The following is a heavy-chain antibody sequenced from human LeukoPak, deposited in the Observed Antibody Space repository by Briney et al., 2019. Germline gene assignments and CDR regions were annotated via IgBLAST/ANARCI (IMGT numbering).Heavy chain of an antibody. CDR1: GFTFSSYD. J-gene: IGHJ1*01. CDR2: IWYDGSNK. Sequence: GGSLRLSCAASGFTFSSYDMHWVRQAPGKGLEWVAVIWYDGSNKYYADSVKGRFTISRDNSKNTLYLQMNSLRAEDTAVYYCARDPWRGYCSGGSCYSLQNWGQGTLVTVSS. D-gene: IGHD2-15*01. V-gene: IGHV3-33*01. CDR3: ARDPWRGYCSGGSCYSLQN.